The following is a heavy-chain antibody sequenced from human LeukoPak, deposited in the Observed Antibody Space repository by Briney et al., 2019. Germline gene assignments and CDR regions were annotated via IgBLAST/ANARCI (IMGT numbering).Heavy chain of an antibody. Sequence: PSETLSLTCAVYGGSFSGYYWSWIRQPPGEGLEWIGYIYYTGNTNFNPSLKSRVTISVDTSKNQFSLKLTSVTAADAAVYYCARGGGAAGYDNEFDYWGQGALVTVSS. CDR3: ARGGGAAGYDNEFDY. J-gene: IGHJ4*02. D-gene: IGHD5-12*01. V-gene: IGHV4-59*01. CDR1: GGSFSGYY. CDR2: IYYTGNT.